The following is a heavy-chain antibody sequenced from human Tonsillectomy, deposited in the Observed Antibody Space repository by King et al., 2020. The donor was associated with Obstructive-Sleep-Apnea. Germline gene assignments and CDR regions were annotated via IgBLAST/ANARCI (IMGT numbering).Heavy chain of an antibody. V-gene: IGHV3-30-3*01. CDR1: GFTFSSYA. CDR3: AREDSVHYRWLQLGSNFDY. J-gene: IGHJ4*02. D-gene: IGHD5-24*01. Sequence: VQLVESGGGVVQPGRSLRLSCAASGFTFSSYAMHWVRQAPGKGLEWVAVISYDGSNKYYADSVKGRFTISRDNSKNTLYLQMNSLRAEDTAVYYCAREDSVHYRWLQLGSNFDYWGQGTLVTVSS. CDR2: ISYDGSNK.